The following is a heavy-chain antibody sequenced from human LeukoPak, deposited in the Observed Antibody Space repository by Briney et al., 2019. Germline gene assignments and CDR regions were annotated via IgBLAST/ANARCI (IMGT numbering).Heavy chain of an antibody. CDR2: IYYSGST. J-gene: IGHJ3*02. V-gene: IGHV4-59*01. Sequence: SETLSLTCTVSGCSISSYYWSWIRQPPGKGLEWIGYIYYSGSTNYNPSLKSRVTISVDTSKNQFSLKLSSVTAADTAVYYCARDIGPYCSGGSCYSWGAFDIWGQGTVVTVSS. D-gene: IGHD2-15*01. CDR3: ARDIGPYCSGGSCYSWGAFDI. CDR1: GCSISSYY.